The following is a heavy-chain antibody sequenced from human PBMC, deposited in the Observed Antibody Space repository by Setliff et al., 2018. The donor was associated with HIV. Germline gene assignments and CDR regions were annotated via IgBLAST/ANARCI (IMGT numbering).Heavy chain of an antibody. J-gene: IGHJ3*02. V-gene: IGHV4-61*09. D-gene: IGHD3-9*01. CDR2: IHTSGDT. Sequence: SCSVSGGSISSRSYYWSWIRQPAGKGLEWIGHIHTSGDTDYSPSLNSRVTISIDTSKKQFSLKLSSVTAADTAMYYCARRESYYDILTGPAFDAFDIWGQGTMVTVSS. CDR1: GGSISSRSYY. CDR3: ARRESYYDILTGPAFDAFDI.